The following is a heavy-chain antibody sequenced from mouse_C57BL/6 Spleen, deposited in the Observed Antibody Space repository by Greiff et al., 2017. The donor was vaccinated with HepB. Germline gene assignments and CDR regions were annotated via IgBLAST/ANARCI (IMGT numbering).Heavy chain of an antibody. CDR2: IWSGGST. CDR3: ARPYYYGSSYGWSFDY. D-gene: IGHD1-1*01. CDR1: GFSLTSYG. Sequence: VQLQQSGPGLVQPSQSLSITCTVSGFSLTSYGVHWVRQSPGKGLEWLGVIWSGGSTDYNAAFISRLSISKDNSKSQVFFKMNSLQADDTAIYYCARPYYYGSSYGWSFDYWGQGTTLTVSS. V-gene: IGHV2-2*01. J-gene: IGHJ2*01.